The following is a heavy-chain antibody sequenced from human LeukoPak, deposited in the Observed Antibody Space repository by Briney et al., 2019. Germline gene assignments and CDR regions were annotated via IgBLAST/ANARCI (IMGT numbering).Heavy chain of an antibody. Sequence: PGGSLRLSCAASGFTFSDYYMSWIRQAPGKGLEWVSYISSSSSYTNYAESVKGRFTISRDNAKNSLYLQMNSLRAEDTAVYYCARDFGELLFGMDLWGQGTTVTVS. CDR2: ISSSSSYT. CDR1: GFTFSDYY. J-gene: IGHJ6*02. V-gene: IGHV3-11*05. CDR3: ARDFGELLFGMDL. D-gene: IGHD3-10*01.